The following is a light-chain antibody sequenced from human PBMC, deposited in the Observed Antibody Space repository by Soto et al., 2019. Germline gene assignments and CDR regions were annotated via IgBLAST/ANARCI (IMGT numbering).Light chain of an antibody. CDR1: SSNIGSNP. CDR3: AAWDDSLNSV. CDR2: SNT. J-gene: IGLJ7*01. V-gene: IGLV1-44*01. Sequence: QSVLTQPPSASGTPGQRVTISCSGSSSNIGSNPVNWYQQLPGTAPKLLIYSNTQRPSGVPDRFSGSKSGTSASLAISGLQSEDEADYYCAAWDDSLNSVFGGGTQLTVL.